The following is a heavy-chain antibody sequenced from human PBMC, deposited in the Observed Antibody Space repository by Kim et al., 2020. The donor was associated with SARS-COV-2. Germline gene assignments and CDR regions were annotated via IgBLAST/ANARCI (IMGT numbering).Heavy chain of an antibody. V-gene: IGHV3-20*04. CDR1: GFTFGDYG. J-gene: IGHJ4*02. CDR2: IHRNGDNTV. Sequence: GGSLRLSCATSGFTFGDYGMSWVRQAPGKGLEWVCGIHRNGDNTVGYADSVKGRFTISRDNAKNSLYLQMNSLRAEHTALYYCAKSDADNGPWYDGDCWGQGTLVTVSS. D-gene: IGHD1-1*01. CDR3: AKSDADNGPWYDGDC.